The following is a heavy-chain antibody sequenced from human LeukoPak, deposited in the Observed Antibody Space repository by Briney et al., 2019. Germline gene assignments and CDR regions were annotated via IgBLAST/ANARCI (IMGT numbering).Heavy chain of an antibody. D-gene: IGHD3-22*01. CDR2: ISGSGGST. J-gene: IGHJ4*02. V-gene: IGHV3-23*01. CDR3: AKNSGPWYYYDSSGYYPFDY. Sequence: GGSLRLSCAASGFTFSSYAMSWVRQAPGKGLEWVSAISGSGGSTYYADSVKGRFTISRDNSKNTLYLQMNSLRAEDTAVYCCAKNSGPWYYYDSSGYYPFDYWGQGTLVTVSS. CDR1: GFTFSSYA.